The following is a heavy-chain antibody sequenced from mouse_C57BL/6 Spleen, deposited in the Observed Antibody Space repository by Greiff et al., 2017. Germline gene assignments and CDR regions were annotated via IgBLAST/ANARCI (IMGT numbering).Heavy chain of an antibody. D-gene: IGHD2-2*01. J-gene: IGHJ2*01. Sequence: QVQLQQPGAELVKPGASVKMSCKASGYTFTSYWITWVKQGPGQGLEWIGDIYPGSGSTNYNEKFKSKATLTVDTSSSTAYMQLSSLTSEDSAVYYCAKEGGYQYYFDYWGQGTTLTVSA. CDR1: GYTFTSYW. CDR3: AKEGGYQYYFDY. CDR2: IYPGSGST. V-gene: IGHV1-55*01.